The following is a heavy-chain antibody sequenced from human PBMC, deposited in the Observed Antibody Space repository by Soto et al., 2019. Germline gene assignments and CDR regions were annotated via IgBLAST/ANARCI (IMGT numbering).Heavy chain of an antibody. D-gene: IGHD2-8*01. J-gene: IGHJ4*02. CDR2: IWYDGSNK. Sequence: GGSLRLSCAASGFTFSSYGMHWVRQAPGKGLEWVAVIWYDGSNKYYADSVKGRFTISRDNSKNTLYLQMNSLRAEDTAVYYCARDSYGVPDDYWGQGTLVTVSS. V-gene: IGHV3-33*01. CDR3: ARDSYGVPDDY. CDR1: GFTFSSYG.